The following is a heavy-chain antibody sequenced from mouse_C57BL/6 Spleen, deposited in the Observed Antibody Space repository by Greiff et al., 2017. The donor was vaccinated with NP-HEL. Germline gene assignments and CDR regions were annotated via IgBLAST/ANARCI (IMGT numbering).Heavy chain of an antibody. V-gene: IGHV1-80*01. CDR3: ARTRGGPGRYDYDFAY. CDR2: IYPGDGDI. J-gene: IGHJ3*01. CDR1: GYAFSSYW. D-gene: IGHD2-4*01. Sequence: QVQLQQSGAELVKPGASVKISCKASGYAFSSYWMNWVKQRPGKGLEWIGQIYPGDGDINYNGKFKGKATLTADKSSSTAYMQLSSLTSEDSAVYFCARTRGGPGRYDYDFAYWGQGTLVTVSA.